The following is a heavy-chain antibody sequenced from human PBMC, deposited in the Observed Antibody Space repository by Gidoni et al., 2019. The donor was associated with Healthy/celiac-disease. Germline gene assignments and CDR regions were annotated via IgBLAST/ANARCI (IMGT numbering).Heavy chain of an antibody. CDR1: GFTVSSNY. CDR2: IYSGGST. Sequence: EVQLVESGGGLVQPGGSLSISCAASGFTVSSNYMSWVRQAPGKGLGLVSVIYSGGSTYYADSVKGRFTISRDNSKNTLYLQMNSLRAEDTAVYYCARGRDWARVAGYFDYWGQGTLVTVSS. V-gene: IGHV3-66*01. J-gene: IGHJ4*02. D-gene: IGHD6-19*01. CDR3: ARGRDWARVAGYFDY.